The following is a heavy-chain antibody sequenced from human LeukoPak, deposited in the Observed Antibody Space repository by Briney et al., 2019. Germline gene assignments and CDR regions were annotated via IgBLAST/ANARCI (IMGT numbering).Heavy chain of an antibody. V-gene: IGHV3-21*01. D-gene: IGHD6-13*01. J-gene: IGHJ5*02. Sequence: PGGSLRLSCAASGFTFSTYSMNWVRQASGKGLEWVSSISSSSSYIYYADSVKGRFTISRDNAKNSLYLQMNSLRAEDTAVYYCAREIAAAGTFRFDPWGQGTLVTVSS. CDR2: ISSSSSYI. CDR1: GFTFSTYS. CDR3: AREIAAAGTFRFDP.